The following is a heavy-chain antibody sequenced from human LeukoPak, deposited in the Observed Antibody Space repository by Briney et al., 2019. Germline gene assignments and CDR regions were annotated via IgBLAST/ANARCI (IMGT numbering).Heavy chain of an antibody. CDR3: ITDRNYYDSSGYHYIDY. V-gene: IGHV3-15*01. D-gene: IGHD3-22*01. J-gene: IGHJ4*02. CDR2: IKSKTDGGTT. Sequence: GGSLRLSCAASGFTFSNAWMNWVRLAPGKGLEWVGRIKSKTDGGTTDYAAPVKGRFTISRDDSKNTVYLQMNSLKNEDTAVYYCITDRNYYDSSGYHYIDYWGQGTLVTVSS. CDR1: GFTFSNAW.